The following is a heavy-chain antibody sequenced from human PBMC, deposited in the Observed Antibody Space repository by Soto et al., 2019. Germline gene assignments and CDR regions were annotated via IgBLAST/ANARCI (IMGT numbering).Heavy chain of an antibody. V-gene: IGHV1-69*08. CDR1: GDTFSSYT. J-gene: IGHJ6*02. Sequence: QVQLVQSGAEVKKPGSSVKISCRASGDTFSSYTVNWLRQAPGRGLEWMGRNIPVLGTTDYAQTFRGRLSITADKSSNTVNMELGSLRSEDTAVYYCARRRYCGYDCYHKHYYGMDVWGQGTTVTVAS. CDR3: ARRRYCGYDCYHKHYYGMDV. D-gene: IGHD2-21*01. CDR2: NIPVLGTT.